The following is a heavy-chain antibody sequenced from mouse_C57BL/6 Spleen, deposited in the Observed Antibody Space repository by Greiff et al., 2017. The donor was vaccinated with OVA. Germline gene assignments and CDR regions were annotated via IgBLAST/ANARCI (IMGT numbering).Heavy chain of an antibody. CDR2: IRNKANNHAT. V-gene: IGHV6-6*01. D-gene: IGHD1-1*01. J-gene: IGHJ4*01. CDR1: GFTFSDAW. Sequence: EVKVVESGGGLVQPGGSMKLSCAASGFTFSDAWMDWVRQSPEKGLEWVAEIRNKANNHATYYAESVKGRFTISRDDSKSSVYLQMNSLRAEDTGIYYCTGITTVVAPYYAMDYWGQGTSVTVSS. CDR3: TGITTVVAPYYAMDY.